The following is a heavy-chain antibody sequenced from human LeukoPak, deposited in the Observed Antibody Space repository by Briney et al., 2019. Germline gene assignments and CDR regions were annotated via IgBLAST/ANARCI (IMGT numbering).Heavy chain of an antibody. J-gene: IGHJ4*02. V-gene: IGHV3-30*18. CDR3: AKGSIGGYGYYFDY. D-gene: IGHD6-25*01. CDR1: GFTFSSYG. CDR2: ISYDGSNN. Sequence: GGSLRLSCAASGFTFSSYGMHWVRQAPGKGLEWVAVISYDGSNNYYADSVKGRFTISRDNSKNTLYLQMNSLRAEDTAVYYCAKGSIGGYGYYFDYWGQGTLVTVSS.